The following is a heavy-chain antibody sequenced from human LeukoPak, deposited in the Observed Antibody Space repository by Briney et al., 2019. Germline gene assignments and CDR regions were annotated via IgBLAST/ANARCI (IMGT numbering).Heavy chain of an antibody. CDR3: AGSPPTRHYYGSGSYLPSYYCYYGMDV. Sequence: PSETLSLTCAVYGGSFSGYYWSWIRQPPGKGLEWIGEINHSGSTNYNPSLKSRVTISVDTSKNQFSLKLSSVTAADTAVYYCAGSPPTRHYYGSGSYLPSYYCYYGMDVWGKGTTVTVSS. V-gene: IGHV4-34*01. D-gene: IGHD3-10*01. CDR2: INHSGST. J-gene: IGHJ6*04. CDR1: GGSFSGYY.